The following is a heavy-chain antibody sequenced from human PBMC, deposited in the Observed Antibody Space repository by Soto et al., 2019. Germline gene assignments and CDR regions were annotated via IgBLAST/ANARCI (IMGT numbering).Heavy chain of an antibody. CDR2: IKNKVDGGTA. CDR1: GFTFSSYE. D-gene: IGHD4-17*01. J-gene: IGHJ4*02. Sequence: EVQLVESGGGLVQPGGSLRLSCAASGFTFSSYEMNWVRQAPGKGLEWVGRIKNKVDGGTADYAASVRGRFTISRDDSKNTLFLQMNSLEIEDTAIYYCTTDPGDYQDFWGQGTLVTVSS. V-gene: IGHV3-15*07. CDR3: TTDPGDYQDF.